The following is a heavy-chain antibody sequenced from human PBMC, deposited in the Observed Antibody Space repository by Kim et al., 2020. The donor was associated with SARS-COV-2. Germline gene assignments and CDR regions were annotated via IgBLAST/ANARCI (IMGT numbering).Heavy chain of an antibody. CDR3: ARRHYGSVSTLTFEH. D-gene: IGHD3-10*01. J-gene: IGHJ1*01. Sequence: ASVKVSCKASGYTFTTYAIHWVRQAPGQRLEWMGLISAGNGNTKYSQKFQGRVTVIRDTSASTAYMELNSLTSEDTAVYYCARRHYGSVSTLTFEHWGQG. CDR2: ISAGNGNT. CDR1: GYTFTTYA. V-gene: IGHV1-3*01.